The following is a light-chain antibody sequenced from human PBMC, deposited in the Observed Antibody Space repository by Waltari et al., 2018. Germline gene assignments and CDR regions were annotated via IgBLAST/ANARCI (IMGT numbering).Light chain of an antibody. CDR2: GAS. J-gene: IGKJ1*01. CDR3: QHYVRLPVS. V-gene: IGKV3-20*01. CDR1: QSVSRS. Sequence: DIVSTQSPGTLSLSPGDRATLSCRASQSVSRSLAWYQQKPGQAPRLLIYGASSRATGVPDRFSGSGSGTDFSLTISRLEPEDFAVYYCQHYVRLPVSFGQGTKVEIK.